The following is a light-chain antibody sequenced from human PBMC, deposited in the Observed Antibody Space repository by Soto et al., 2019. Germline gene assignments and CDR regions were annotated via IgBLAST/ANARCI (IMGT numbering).Light chain of an antibody. CDR2: DVI. J-gene: IGLJ3*02. CDR1: SSDVGAYIY. Sequence: QSALTQPASVSGSPGQSITISCTGTSSDVGAYIYVSWYQQHPGKAPKLIIYDVIKRPSGVPDRFSGSKSGNTASLTISGLQAEDEADYYCSSSAGIYHYLVFGGGTQLTVL. CDR3: SSSAGIYHYLV. V-gene: IGLV2-11*01.